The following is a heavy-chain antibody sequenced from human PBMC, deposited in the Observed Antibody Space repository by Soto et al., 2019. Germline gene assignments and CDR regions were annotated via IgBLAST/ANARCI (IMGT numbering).Heavy chain of an antibody. Sequence: GGSLRLSCAASGFTFSSYSMNWVRQAPGKGLEWVSSISSSSSYIYYADSVKGRFTISRDNAKNSLYLQMNSLRAEDTAVYYCARVGARYCSGGSCSTDYWGQGTLVTVSS. CDR3: ARVGARYCSGGSCSTDY. J-gene: IGHJ4*02. CDR2: ISSSSSYI. D-gene: IGHD2-15*01. CDR1: GFTFSSYS. V-gene: IGHV3-21*01.